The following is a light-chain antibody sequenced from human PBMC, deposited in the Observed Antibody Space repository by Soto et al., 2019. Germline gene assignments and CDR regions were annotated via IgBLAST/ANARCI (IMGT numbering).Light chain of an antibody. CDR2: AAS. J-gene: IGKJ1*01. CDR1: QSISSW. V-gene: IGKV1-27*01. Sequence: DIQMTQSPSTLSASVGDRVTITCRASQSISSWLAWYQQKPGKAPKLLIYAASNLQSGVPSRFSGSGSGTDFTLTISSLQPEDFATYYCQKYNSAPPTFAQGTKVDIK. CDR3: QKYNSAPPT.